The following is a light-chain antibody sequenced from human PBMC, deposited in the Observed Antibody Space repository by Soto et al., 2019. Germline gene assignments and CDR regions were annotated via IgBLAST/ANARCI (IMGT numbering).Light chain of an antibody. CDR2: KAS. Sequence: DIQMTQSPSTLSASVGDRVTITCRASQSITSWLAWYQQKPGKAPELLIHKASSLESGVPSRFSGSGFGTEFTLTISSLQPDDFATYYCQQYSNYPLTFGGGTKVEIK. J-gene: IGKJ4*01. CDR3: QQYSNYPLT. V-gene: IGKV1-5*03. CDR1: QSITSW.